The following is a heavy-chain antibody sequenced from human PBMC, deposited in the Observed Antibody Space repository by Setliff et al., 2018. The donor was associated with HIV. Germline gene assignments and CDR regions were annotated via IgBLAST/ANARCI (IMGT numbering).Heavy chain of an antibody. CDR3: ARAWGIRGMTTYAFDI. J-gene: IGHJ3*02. CDR1: GGSFSGYY. CDR2: INHSGST. D-gene: IGHD3-16*01. Sequence: SETLSLTCAVYGGSFSGYYWSWIRQPPGKGLEWIGEINHSGSTNYNPSLKSRVTISVDTSKNQFSLKLSSVTAADTAVYYCARAWGIRGMTTYAFDIWGQGTMVT. V-gene: IGHV4-34*01.